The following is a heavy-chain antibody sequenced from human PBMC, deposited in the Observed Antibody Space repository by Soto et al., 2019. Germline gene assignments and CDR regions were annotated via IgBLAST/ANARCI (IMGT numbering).Heavy chain of an antibody. CDR1: GGTFSSYA. V-gene: IGHV1-69*13. CDR2: IIPIFGTA. CDR3: ARDRSPYYYDSSGYYYPFDY. J-gene: IGHJ4*02. D-gene: IGHD3-22*01. Sequence: ASVKVSCKASGGTFSSYAISWVRQAPGQGLEWMGGIIPIFGTANYAQKFQGRVTITADESTSTAYMELSSLRSEDTAVYYCARDRSPYYYDSSGYYYPFDYWGQGTLVTVSS.